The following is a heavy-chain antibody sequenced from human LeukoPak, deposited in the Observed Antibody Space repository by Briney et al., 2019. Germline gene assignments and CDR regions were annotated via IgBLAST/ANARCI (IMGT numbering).Heavy chain of an antibody. CDR3: ASGPYDSSGYYGYFDY. V-gene: IGHV3-66*01. J-gene: IGHJ4*02. CDR1: GFTVSSNY. CDR2: IYSGGST. Sequence: GGSLRLSCAASGFTVSSNYMSWVRQAPGKGLEWVSVIYSGGSTYYADSVKGRFTISRDNSKNTLYLQMNSLRAEDTAVYYCASGPYDSSGYYGYFDYWGQGTLVTVSS. D-gene: IGHD3-22*01.